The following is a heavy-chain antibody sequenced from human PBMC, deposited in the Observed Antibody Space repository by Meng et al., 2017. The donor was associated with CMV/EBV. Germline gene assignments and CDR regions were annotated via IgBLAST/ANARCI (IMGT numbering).Heavy chain of an antibody. CDR3: ARDRNYDFWSGYYTGFDY. D-gene: IGHD3-3*01. J-gene: IGHJ4*02. V-gene: IGHV1-2*02. Sequence: ASVKVSCKASGYTFTGYYMHWVRQAPGQGLEWMGWINPNSGGTNYAQKFQGRVTMTRDTSISTAYMELSRLRSDDTAVYYRARDRNYDFWSGYYTGFDYWGQGTLVTVSS. CDR1: GYTFTGYY. CDR2: INPNSGGT.